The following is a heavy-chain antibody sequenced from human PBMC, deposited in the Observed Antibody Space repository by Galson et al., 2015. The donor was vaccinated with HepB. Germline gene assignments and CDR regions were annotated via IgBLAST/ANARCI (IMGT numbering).Heavy chain of an antibody. CDR2: INAGNGNT. CDR3: ARMRATVTTGGLEYYFDY. D-gene: IGHD4-11*01. J-gene: IGHJ4*02. CDR1: GYTFTSYA. V-gene: IGHV1-3*01. Sequence: SVKVSCKPSGYTFTSYAMHWARQAPGQRLEWMGWINAGNGNTKYSQKFQARVTITRETSASTAYMELSSRRSEDTAVYYCARMRATVTTGGLEYYFDYWGQGTLVTVSS.